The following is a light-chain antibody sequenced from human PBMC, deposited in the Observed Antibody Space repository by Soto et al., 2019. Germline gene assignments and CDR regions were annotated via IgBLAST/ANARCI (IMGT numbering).Light chain of an antibody. CDR2: EAS. CDR3: QQYITYPYA. V-gene: IGKV1-5*03. J-gene: IGKJ1*01. CDR1: QSTSTW. Sequence: DIQMTQSPSTLSASVGDRVTITCRASQSTSTWLAWYQQRPGKTPKLLISEASKLKGGVPSRFSGSGSGTEFTLTISSLQPDDFATYYCQQYITYPYAFGQGTKVEIK.